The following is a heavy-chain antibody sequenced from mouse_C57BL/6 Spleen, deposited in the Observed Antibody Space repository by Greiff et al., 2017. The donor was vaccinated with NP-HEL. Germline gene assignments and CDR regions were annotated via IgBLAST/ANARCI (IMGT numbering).Heavy chain of an antibody. CDR1: GFNFKDYY. CDR2: IDPEDGET. D-gene: IGHD5-1*01. V-gene: IGHV14-2*01. J-gene: IGHJ2*01. CDR3: ARWGEYDFDY. Sequence: DVQLQESGAELVKPGASVKLSCTASGFNFKDYYMHWVKQRPEQGLEWIGRIDPEDGETKYAKKFQGKATITADTSSNTAYLQLSSLTSEDSADYYCARWGEYDFDYWGQGTTLTVSS.